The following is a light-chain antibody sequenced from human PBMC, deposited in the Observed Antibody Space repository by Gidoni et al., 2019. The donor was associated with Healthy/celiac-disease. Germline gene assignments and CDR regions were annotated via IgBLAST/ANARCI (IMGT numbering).Light chain of an antibody. CDR1: QSVSSSY. J-gene: IGKJ5*01. Sequence: EIVLTKSPGTMSLSPGARATLSCRASQSVSSSYLAWYQQKPGQAPSLLIYGASSRATGIPDRFSGSGSGTDFTRTISRLEPEDFAVYYCQQYGSSLHTFGQGTRLEIK. CDR2: GAS. V-gene: IGKV3-20*01. CDR3: QQYGSSLHT.